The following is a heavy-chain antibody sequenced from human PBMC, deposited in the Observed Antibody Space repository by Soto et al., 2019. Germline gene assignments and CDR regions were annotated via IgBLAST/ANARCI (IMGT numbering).Heavy chain of an antibody. CDR1: GGSISSYY. V-gene: IGHV4-59*08. CDR2: IYYSGST. Sequence: QVQLQESGPGLVKPSETLSLTCTVSGGSISSYYWSWIRQPPGKGLEWIGYIYYSGSTNYNPSLRSRVTISVATSKTQFSLKLSSVTAADTAVYSCARRYGGGFDYWGQGTLVTVSS. J-gene: IGHJ4*02. CDR3: ARRYGGGFDY. D-gene: IGHD3-10*01.